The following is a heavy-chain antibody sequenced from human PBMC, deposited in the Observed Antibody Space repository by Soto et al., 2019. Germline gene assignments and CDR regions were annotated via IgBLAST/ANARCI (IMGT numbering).Heavy chain of an antibody. Sequence: GGSLRLSSAASGFIFNRYAMSWGLQAPGKGPEWVSTVTYSGGDTYYADSVKGRFTISRDNSRNTLSLQMNILRAEDTAVYFCAKDDYSSPHFDFWGPGAQVTVSS. CDR3: AKDDYSSPHFDF. J-gene: IGHJ4*02. CDR1: GFIFNRYA. V-gene: IGHV3-23*01. CDR2: VTYSGGDT. D-gene: IGHD2-21*01.